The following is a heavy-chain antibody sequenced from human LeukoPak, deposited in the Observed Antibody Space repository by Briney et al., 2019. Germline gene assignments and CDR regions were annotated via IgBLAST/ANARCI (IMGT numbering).Heavy chain of an antibody. J-gene: IGHJ6*03. CDR2: ISGSGGTT. CDR1: GFTFSSYA. V-gene: IGHV3-23*01. D-gene: IGHD3-22*01. CDR3: AKYYRGYNYYYMDV. Sequence: GGSLRLSCAASGFTFSSYAMSWVRQAPGKGLEWVLGISGSGGTTYYADSVKGRFTISRDNSKNTLYLQMNSLRAEDTAIYYCAKYYRGYNYYYMDVWGKGTTVTVSS.